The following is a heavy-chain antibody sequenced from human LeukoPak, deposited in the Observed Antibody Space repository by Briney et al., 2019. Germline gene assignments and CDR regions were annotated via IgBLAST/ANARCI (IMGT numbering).Heavy chain of an antibody. CDR3: ARDLGGDMITFGGVIDI. V-gene: IGHV3-33*01. CDR1: GFTFSSYG. CDR2: IWNDGSDK. D-gene: IGHD3-16*01. Sequence: PGRSLRLSCAASGFTFSSYGMHWVRQAPGKGLEWVAVIWNDGSDKYYADSVKGRFTISRDNSKNTLYLQMNSLRAEDTAVYYCARDLGGDMITFGGVIDIWGQGTMVTVSS. J-gene: IGHJ3*02.